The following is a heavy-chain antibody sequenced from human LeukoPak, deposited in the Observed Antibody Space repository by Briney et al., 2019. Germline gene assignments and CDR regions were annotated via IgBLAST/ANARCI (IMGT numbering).Heavy chain of an antibody. CDR1: GGSFRHFH. Sequence: SETLSLTCAVYGGSFRHFHWSWIRQPPGKGLEWIGEINHSGSTNYNPSFKSRVTISMDTSKNQFSLRLKSVTAADTAVYYCARLDGYNYSQDFWGQGTLVIVS. V-gene: IGHV4-34*01. CDR3: ARLDGYNYSQDF. D-gene: IGHD5-24*01. CDR2: INHSGST. J-gene: IGHJ4*02.